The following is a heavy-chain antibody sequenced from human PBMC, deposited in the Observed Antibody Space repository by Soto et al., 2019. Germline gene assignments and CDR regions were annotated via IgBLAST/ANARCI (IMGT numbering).Heavy chain of an antibody. J-gene: IGHJ4*02. CDR3: ARQTKYDILTGYFPFDD. CDR2: IDPSDSYT. CDR1: GYTFTNYW. V-gene: IGHV5-10-1*01. Sequence: PGESLKISCNGSGYTFTNYWINWVRQMPGKGLEWMGRIDPSDSYTNYSPSFQGHVTISADKSISTASLQWSSLKASDSAIYYCARQTKYDILTGYFPFDDWGQGTLVTASS. D-gene: IGHD3-9*01.